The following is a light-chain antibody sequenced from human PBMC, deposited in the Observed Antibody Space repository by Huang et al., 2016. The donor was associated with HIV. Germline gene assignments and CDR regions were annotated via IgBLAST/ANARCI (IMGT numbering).Light chain of an antibody. V-gene: IGKV4-1*01. CDR2: VAS. J-gene: IGKJ2*01. CDR3: QQYFISPPT. CDR1: QRVLSRPSNKTY. Sequence: DIVMTQSPDSLAVSLGERATINCKSSQRVLSRPSNKTYLAWYQQRPGQSPTLLIYVASTRQSGVPDRFSGSGSGTHFTLTISSLQAEDVAFYYCQQYFISPPTFGHGTKLEI.